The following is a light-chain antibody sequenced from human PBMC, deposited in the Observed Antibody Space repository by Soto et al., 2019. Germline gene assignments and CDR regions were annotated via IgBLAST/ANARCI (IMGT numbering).Light chain of an antibody. CDR1: QSISNW. CDR2: KAS. V-gene: IGKV1-5*03. CDR3: QQYNSYPIT. J-gene: IGKJ5*01. Sequence: DIQMTQSPSTLSASVGDRVTITCRASQSISNWLAWYQQKPGKAPNLLIYKASSLESGVPSRFSGSGSGTEFTLTISSLQPDDFATYYCQQYNSYPITFGQGTRLE.